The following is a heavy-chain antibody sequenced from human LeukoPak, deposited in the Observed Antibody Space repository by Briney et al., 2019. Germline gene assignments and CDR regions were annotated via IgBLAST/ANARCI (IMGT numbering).Heavy chain of an antibody. J-gene: IGHJ4*02. CDR1: GFTFSNCA. CDR3: ARGPGWNYFDY. V-gene: IGHV3-66*01. CDR2: IYRDGSA. D-gene: IGHD2-15*01. Sequence: PGGSLRLSCAASGFTFSNCAMHWVRQAPGKGLEWVSFIYRDGSANYADSVKGRFTISRDNSKNTVYLQMNSLRAEDTAVYYCARGPGWNYFDYWGQGTLVTVSS.